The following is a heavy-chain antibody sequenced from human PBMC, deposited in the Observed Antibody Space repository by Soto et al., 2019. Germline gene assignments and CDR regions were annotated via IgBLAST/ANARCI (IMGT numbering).Heavy chain of an antibody. Sequence: QLQLQESGPGLVKPSETLSLTCTVSGGSISSSSYYWGWIRQPPGKGLEWIGSIYYSGSTYYNPSLKRRVNISVDTSKNQFSLKLSSVTAADTAVYYCERSLITMVPEAAWGQGTLVHVSS. D-gene: IGHD3-10*01. V-gene: IGHV4-39*01. CDR1: GGSISSSSYY. CDR2: IYYSGST. J-gene: IGHJ5*02. CDR3: ERSLITMVPEAA.